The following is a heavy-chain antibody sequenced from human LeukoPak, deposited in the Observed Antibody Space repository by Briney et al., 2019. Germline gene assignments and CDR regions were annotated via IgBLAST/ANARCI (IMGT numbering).Heavy chain of an antibody. D-gene: IGHD3-16*01. J-gene: IGHJ1*01. Sequence: GGSLRLSCAASGFTFSSYSMHWVRQAPGKGLEWVSSISCSSSYIYYADSVKGRFTISRDNAKNSLYLQMNSLRSEDTALYYCAKSRIPGSYPAEYSQHAGQGTLPTVYS. CDR2: ISCSSSYI. CDR3: AKSRIPGSYPAEYSQH. CDR1: GFTFSSYS. V-gene: IGHV3-21*03.